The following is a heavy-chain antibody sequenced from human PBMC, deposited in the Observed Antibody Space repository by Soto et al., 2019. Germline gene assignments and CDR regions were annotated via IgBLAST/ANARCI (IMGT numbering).Heavy chain of an antibody. J-gene: IGHJ6*02. CDR3: ARHGPDPYSSNHKNYYYYGMDV. Sequence: XESLKVSCKGSGYSCTSYWIGLVLQMPGKGLEWMGIIYPGDSDTRYSPSFQGQVTISADKSISTAYLQWSSLKASDTAMYYCARHGPDPYSSNHKNYYYYGMDVWGQGTTVTVPS. CDR1: GYSCTSYW. V-gene: IGHV5-51*01. D-gene: IGHD6-13*01. CDR2: IYPGDSDT.